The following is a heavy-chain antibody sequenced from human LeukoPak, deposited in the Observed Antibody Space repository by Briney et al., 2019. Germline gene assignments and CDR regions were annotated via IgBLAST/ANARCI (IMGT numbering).Heavy chain of an antibody. CDR3: ASPYYYASGSFDV. CDR2: IYSGGGT. D-gene: IGHD3-10*01. J-gene: IGHJ4*02. Sequence: GGTLRLSCAASGFTFSSYGMSWVRQAPGKGLEWVSAIYSGGGTNYADSVKGRFTISRDNSKNTLYLQMDSLRAEDTAVYYCASPYYYASGSFDVWGQGTLVTVSS. V-gene: IGHV3-53*01. CDR1: GFTFSSYG.